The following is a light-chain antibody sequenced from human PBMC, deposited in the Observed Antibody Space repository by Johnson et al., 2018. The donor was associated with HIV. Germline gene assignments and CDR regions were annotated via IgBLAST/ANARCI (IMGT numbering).Light chain of an antibody. CDR3: GTWDSSLGYV. Sequence: QSVLTQPPSVSAAPGQKVTISCSGSSSNIGNNYVSWYQQLPGTAPKLLIFENNKRPSGIPDLFSGSKSGTSATLGITGLQTGDEADYYCGTWDSSLGYVFGTGTKVTVL. CDR1: SSNIGNNY. V-gene: IGLV1-51*02. J-gene: IGLJ1*01. CDR2: ENN.